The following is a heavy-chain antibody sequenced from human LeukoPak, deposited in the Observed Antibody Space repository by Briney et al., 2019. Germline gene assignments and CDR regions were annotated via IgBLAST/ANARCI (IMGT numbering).Heavy chain of an antibody. CDR2: INHSGSI. J-gene: IGHJ4*02. CDR3: ARESGADDY. Sequence: SETLSLTCAVSGASFSDYYWSWIRQPPGKGLEWIGEINHSGSINQNPSLKSRLTISVDTPKNQFSLKLTSVTAADTAVYYCARESGADDYWAQGTLVTVSS. CDR1: GASFSDYY. V-gene: IGHV4-34*01.